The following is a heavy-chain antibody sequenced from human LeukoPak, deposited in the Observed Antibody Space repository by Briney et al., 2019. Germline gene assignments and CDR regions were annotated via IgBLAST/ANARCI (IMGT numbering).Heavy chain of an antibody. J-gene: IGHJ4*02. Sequence: PSETLSLTCTVSGGSISSYYWSWIRQPPGKGLEWIGYIYYSGSTNYNPSLKSRVTISVDTSKNQFSLKLSSVTAADTAVYYCARDGGEAAVYGGGFDYWGQGTLVTVSS. CDR3: ARDGGEAAVYGGGFDY. CDR1: GGSISSYY. D-gene: IGHD2-15*01. V-gene: IGHV4-59*01. CDR2: IYYSGST.